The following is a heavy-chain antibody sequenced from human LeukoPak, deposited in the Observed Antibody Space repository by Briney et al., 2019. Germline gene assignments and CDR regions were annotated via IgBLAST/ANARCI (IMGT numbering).Heavy chain of an antibody. CDR1: GFTVKDNF. V-gene: IGHV4-34*01. CDR2: INHSGST. Sequence: GSLRLSCAASGFTVKDNFMSWVRQPPGKWLEWIGEINHSGSTNYNPSLKSRVTISVDTSKNQFSLKLSSVTAADTAVYYCARRRCSSTSCYAYRVVVNWFDPWGQGTLVTVSS. J-gene: IGHJ5*02. CDR3: ARRRCSSTSCYAYRVVVNWFDP. D-gene: IGHD2-2*01.